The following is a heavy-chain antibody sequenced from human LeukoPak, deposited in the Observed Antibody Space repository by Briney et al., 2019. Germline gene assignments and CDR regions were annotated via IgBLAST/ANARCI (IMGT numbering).Heavy chain of an antibody. Sequence: ASVKVSCKASGYTFTIYGISWVRQAPGQGLEWMGWISAYNGNTNYAQKLQGRVTMTTDTSTSTVYMELSSLRSEDTAVYYCARDFWEECASTLYYFDYWGQGTLVTVSS. D-gene: IGHD3-3*01. V-gene: IGHV1-18*01. CDR3: ARDFWEECASTLYYFDY. CDR2: ISAYNGNT. J-gene: IGHJ4*02. CDR1: GYTFTIYG.